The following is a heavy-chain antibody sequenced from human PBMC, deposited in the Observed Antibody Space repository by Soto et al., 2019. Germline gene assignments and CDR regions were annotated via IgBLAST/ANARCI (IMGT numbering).Heavy chain of an antibody. Sequence: SETLSLTCTVSGGSISSGDYYWSWIRQPPGKGLEWIGYIYYSGSTYYNPSLKSRVTISVDTSKNQFSLKLSSVTAADTAVYYGVSSRYRYGFNVYWGQATLVNVS. CDR1: GGSISSGDYY. J-gene: IGHJ4*02. CDR3: VSSRYRYGFNVY. CDR2: IYYSGST. D-gene: IGHD5-18*01. V-gene: IGHV4-30-4*01.